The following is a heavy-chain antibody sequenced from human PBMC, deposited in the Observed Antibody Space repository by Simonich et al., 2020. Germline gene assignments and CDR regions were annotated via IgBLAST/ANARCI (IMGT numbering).Heavy chain of an antibody. J-gene: IGHJ6*03. D-gene: IGHD7-27*01. CDR2: IKQDGSEK. CDR3: ARDGLGTAYYYYMDV. V-gene: IGHV3-7*01. Sequence: EVQLVESGGGLVQPGGSLRLSCAASGFTFSSYWMSWVRQAPGKGLEWVANIKQDGSEKYYVDDVKGRFTISRDNAKNSLYLQMNSLRAEDTAVYYCARDGLGTAYYYYMDVWGKGTTVTVSS. CDR1: GFTFSSYW.